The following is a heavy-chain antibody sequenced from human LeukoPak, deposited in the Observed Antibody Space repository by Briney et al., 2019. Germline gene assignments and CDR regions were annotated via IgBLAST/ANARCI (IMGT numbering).Heavy chain of an antibody. CDR1: GSSVSTSY. J-gene: IGHJ2*01. D-gene: IGHD1-26*01. Sequence: PSETLSLTCIVSGSSVSTSYWSWLRQSPGTGLEWIGFVHDTGSTAYNPSLKSRVTISLETSKNQLSLMLTSVTAADTAMYYCARGSTDVYWYLDVWGRGTLVTVSS. CDR2: VHDTGST. V-gene: IGHV4-59*02. CDR3: ARGSTDVYWYLDV.